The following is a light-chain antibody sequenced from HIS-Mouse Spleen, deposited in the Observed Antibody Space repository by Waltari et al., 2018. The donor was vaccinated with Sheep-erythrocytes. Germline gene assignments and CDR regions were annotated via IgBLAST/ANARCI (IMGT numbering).Light chain of an antibody. CDR3: GTWDSSLSAGV. Sequence: QSVLTQPPSVSAAPGQKVTISCSGSSSNIGNNYVSWSHQLPGTAPKLLIYDNKKRPSGIPDRVSGSKSGTSATLGITGLQTGDEADYYCGTWDSSLSAGVFGGGTKLTVL. CDR1: SSNIGNNY. J-gene: IGLJ2*01. V-gene: IGLV1-51*01. CDR2: DNK.